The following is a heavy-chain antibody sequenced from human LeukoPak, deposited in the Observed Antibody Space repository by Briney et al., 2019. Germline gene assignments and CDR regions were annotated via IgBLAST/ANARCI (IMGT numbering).Heavy chain of an antibody. V-gene: IGHV4-34*01. CDR2: INHSGST. J-gene: IGHJ4*02. Sequence: SETLSLTCAVYGGSFSGYYWSWIRQPPGTALEWIGEINHSGSTNYNPSLKSRVTISVDTSKNQFSLKLSSVTAADTAVYYCARGRPGWTTMVRGVMNYWGQGTLVTVSS. D-gene: IGHD3-10*01. CDR3: ARGRPGWTTMVRGVMNY. CDR1: GGSFSGYY.